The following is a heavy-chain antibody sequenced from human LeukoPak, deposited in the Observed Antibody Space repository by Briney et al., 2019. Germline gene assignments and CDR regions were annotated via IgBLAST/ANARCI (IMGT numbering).Heavy chain of an antibody. D-gene: IGHD3-9*01. V-gene: IGHV1-18*01. CDR2: ISAYNGNT. Sequence: ASVWVSCKASGYTFTSYGISWVRQAPGQGLEWMGWISAYNGNTNYAQKVQGRVTMTTDTSTSTAYMELRSLRSDDTAVYYCARDNYDILTGSDYWGQGTLDSVSS. CDR1: GYTFTSYG. J-gene: IGHJ4*02. CDR3: ARDNYDILTGSDY.